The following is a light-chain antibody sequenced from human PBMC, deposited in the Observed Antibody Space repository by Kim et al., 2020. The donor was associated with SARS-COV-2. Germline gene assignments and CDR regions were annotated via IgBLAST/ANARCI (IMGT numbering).Light chain of an antibody. V-gene: IGKV4-1*01. CDR2: WAS. CDR3: QQYYSTRRT. CDR1: QSVLYSSNNKNY. Sequence: DIVMTQSPDSLAVSLGERATINCKSSQSVLYSSNNKNYLAWYQQKPGQPPKLLIYWASTRESGFPDRFSGSGSGTDFTLTISSLQAEDVAVYYCQQYYSTRRTFGQGTKVDIK. J-gene: IGKJ1*01.